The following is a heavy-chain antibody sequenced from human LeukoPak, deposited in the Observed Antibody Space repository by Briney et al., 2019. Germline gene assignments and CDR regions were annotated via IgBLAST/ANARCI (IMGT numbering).Heavy chain of an antibody. CDR3: ARGREELVVPAYYFDY. V-gene: IGHV4-34*01. D-gene: IGHD2-2*01. CDR1: GGSFSGYY. J-gene: IGHJ4*02. CDR2: IDHSGST. Sequence: SETLSLTCAVYGGSFSGYYWSWIRQPPGKGLEWIGEIDHSGSTNYNPSLKSRVTISVDTSKNQFSLKLSSVTAADTAVYYCARGREELVVPAYYFDYWGQGTLVTVSS.